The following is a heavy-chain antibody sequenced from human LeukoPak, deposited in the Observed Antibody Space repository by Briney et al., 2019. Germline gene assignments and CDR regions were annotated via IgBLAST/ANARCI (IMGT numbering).Heavy chain of an antibody. V-gene: IGHV3-30*02. D-gene: IGHD1-26*01. CDR2: IRYDGSNE. CDR1: GFTFTGYP. Sequence: PGGSLRLSCAASGFTFTGYPMHWVRQPPGKGLELVAFIRYDGSNEYYADSVKGRFTISRDNSKNTLFLQMNSLRTEDTAVYYCAKDFYSGSSPWGQGTLATVSS. CDR3: AKDFYSGSSP. J-gene: IGHJ5*02.